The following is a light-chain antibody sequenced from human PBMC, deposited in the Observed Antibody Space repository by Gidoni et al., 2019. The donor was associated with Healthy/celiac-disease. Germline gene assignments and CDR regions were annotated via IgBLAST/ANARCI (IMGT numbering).Light chain of an antibody. J-gene: IGKJ1*01. CDR3: QQYGSSPAWT. CDR2: GAS. V-gene: IGKV3-20*01. CDR1: QSVSSSY. Sequence: EIVLTQSPGTLSLSPGERATLSCRASQSVSSSYLAWYQQKPGQAPRLLIYGASSRATGIPDRVSGSGSGTDFTLTISRLEPEDVAVYYCQQYGSSPAWTFGQGTKVEIK.